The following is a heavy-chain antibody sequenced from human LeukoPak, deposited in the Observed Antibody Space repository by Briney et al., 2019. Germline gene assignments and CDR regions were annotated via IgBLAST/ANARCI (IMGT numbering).Heavy chain of an antibody. D-gene: IGHD7-27*01. J-gene: IGHJ4*02. CDR3: ATNWGHFDS. Sequence: GGSVRLSCAASGFTFSSSWMTWVRQAPGKGLEWVANIKPDGSERHYVDSLKGRFTIFRDNAKNSLYLQMNSPRVEDTAVYFCATNWGHFDSWGQGTLVTVSS. CDR2: IKPDGSER. V-gene: IGHV3-7*01. CDR1: GFTFSSSW.